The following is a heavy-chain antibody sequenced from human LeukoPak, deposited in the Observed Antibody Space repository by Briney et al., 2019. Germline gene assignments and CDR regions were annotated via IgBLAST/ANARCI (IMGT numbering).Heavy chain of an antibody. V-gene: IGHV1-69*01. CDR3: AIVVVVGATSWFES. CDR1: GCTFSSYA. CDR2: IMPIFGTA. Sequence: SVKVSCKCSGCTFSSYAISWLRQAAGQGREGMGGIMPIFGTANYAQKFQGRVTIIEDESTSTAYMELSRLRSEDTAVYYCAIVVVVGATSWFESWGQGTLVTVSS. J-gene: IGHJ5*01. D-gene: IGHD2-15*01.